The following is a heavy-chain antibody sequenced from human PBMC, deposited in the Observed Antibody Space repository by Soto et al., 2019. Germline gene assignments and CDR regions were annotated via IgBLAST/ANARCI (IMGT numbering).Heavy chain of an antibody. V-gene: IGHV4-31*03. J-gene: IGHJ6*02. Sequence: TLYLTYTVSGRSISTGSYYLSGIRQRPWHGLKRTGCIYYSGTTYYNPSLKSRVSLSVDTSKNRFSLNLSSVTAADTAVYDCAGDDSGSSHHNYYGMDVWGQGTTVTVSS. CDR1: GRSISTGSYY. D-gene: IGHD1-26*01. CDR3: AGDDSGSSHHNYYGMDV. CDR2: IYYSGTT.